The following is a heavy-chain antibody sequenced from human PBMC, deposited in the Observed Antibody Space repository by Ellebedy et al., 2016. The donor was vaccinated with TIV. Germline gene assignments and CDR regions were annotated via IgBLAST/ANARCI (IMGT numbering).Heavy chain of an antibody. Sequence: SETLSLTCSVSGGSLTGYYWSWIRQPPGSGLEWIGFIHYSGTTTYNPSLNSRVTMSVDTSKNQFSLKLSSVTAAGTAVYFCAKYYCPNGVCYHFDYWGRGTLVTVSS. CDR3: AKYYCPNGVCYHFDY. J-gene: IGHJ4*02. D-gene: IGHD2-8*01. V-gene: IGHV4-59*01. CDR2: IHYSGTT. CDR1: GGSLTGYY.